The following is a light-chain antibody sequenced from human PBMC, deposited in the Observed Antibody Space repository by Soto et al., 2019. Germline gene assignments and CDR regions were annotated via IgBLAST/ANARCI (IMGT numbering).Light chain of an antibody. CDR3: QQSYSTLLT. J-gene: IGKJ3*01. CDR2: AAS. V-gene: IGKV1-39*01. Sequence: DIQMTQSPSSLSASVGDRVTITCRASQSISNSLNWYQEKPGKAPKLLIYAASSLQSGVPSRFSGSGSGTDFTLTISSLQPEDFATYYCQQSYSTLLTFGPGTKVDIK. CDR1: QSISNS.